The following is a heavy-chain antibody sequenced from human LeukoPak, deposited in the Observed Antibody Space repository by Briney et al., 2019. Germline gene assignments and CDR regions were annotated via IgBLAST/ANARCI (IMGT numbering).Heavy chain of an antibody. Sequence: PGGSLRLSCAASGFTFSSYPMNWVRQAPGKGLEWVSGISGGGDSTSYADSVKGRFTISRDNFKNTVYLQMNSLRAEDTAVYYCAKDRPLERRWNWFDPWGQGTLVTVSS. D-gene: IGHD1-1*01. CDR1: GFTFSSYP. CDR3: AKDRPLERRWNWFDP. CDR2: ISGGGDST. V-gene: IGHV3-23*01. J-gene: IGHJ5*02.